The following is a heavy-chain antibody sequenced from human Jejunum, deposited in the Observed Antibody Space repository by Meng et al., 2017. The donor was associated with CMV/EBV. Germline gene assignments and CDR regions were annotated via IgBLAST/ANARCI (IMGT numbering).Heavy chain of an antibody. CDR1: GFNFGGYS. CDR3: ARDNDFTNYY. J-gene: IGHJ4*02. D-gene: IGHD4-11*01. V-gene: IGHV3-21*01. Sequence: CAASGFNFGGYSMSWVRQAPGKGLEWVASITNTGSRIYYGDSVKDRFTISRDNAENSLYLQMNSLRPEDTAVYYCARDNDFTNYYWGQGTLVTVSS. CDR2: ITNTGSRI.